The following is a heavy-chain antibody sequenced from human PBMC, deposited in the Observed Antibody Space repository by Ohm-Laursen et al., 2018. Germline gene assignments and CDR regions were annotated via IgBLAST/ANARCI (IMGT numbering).Heavy chain of an antibody. CDR1: NAAMNSYT. V-gene: IGHV4-4*07. D-gene: IGHD3-9*01. Sequence: SETLSLTCNVSNAAMNSYTWNWIRQPTGRGLEWIGHISDRGRANYSPSLMRRLTMSIDTSIKQFSLKLTSVTAADTAMYYCVGTGLLNGYDYWGHGTLVTVS. CDR3: VGTGLLNGYDY. J-gene: IGHJ4*01. CDR2: ISDRGRA.